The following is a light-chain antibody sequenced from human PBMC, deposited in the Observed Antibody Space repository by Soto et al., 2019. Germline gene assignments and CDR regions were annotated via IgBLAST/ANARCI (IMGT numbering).Light chain of an antibody. CDR2: EVY. Sequence: QSAPTQPPSASGSPGQSVTFSCTGTSSDVGGYNYVSWYQQYPGKAPKLMIYEVYKQPSGVPDRFSGSKSGNTASLTVSGLQPEDEADYYCSAYAGSSTWVFGGGTKLTVL. CDR1: SSDVGGYNY. J-gene: IGLJ2*01. CDR3: SAYAGSSTWV. V-gene: IGLV2-8*01.